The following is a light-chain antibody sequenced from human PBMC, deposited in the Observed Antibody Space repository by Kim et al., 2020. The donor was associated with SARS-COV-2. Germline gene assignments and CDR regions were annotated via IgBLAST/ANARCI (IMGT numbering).Light chain of an antibody. J-gene: IGKJ4*01. Sequence: AIRMTQSPSSFSASTGDRATITCRASQGISSYLAWYQQKPGKAPKLLIYAASTLQSGVPSRFSGSGSGTDFTLTISCLQSEDFATYYCQKYYRYPLTFGGGTKVDIK. CDR3: QKYYRYPLT. CDR2: AAS. V-gene: IGKV1-8*01. CDR1: QGISSY.